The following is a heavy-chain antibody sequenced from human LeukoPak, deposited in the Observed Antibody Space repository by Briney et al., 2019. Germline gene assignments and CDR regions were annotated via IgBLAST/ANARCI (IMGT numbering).Heavy chain of an antibody. CDR2: IYYSGST. CDR1: GGSISSYY. CDR3: ARANSSSSLYFDY. D-gene: IGHD6-6*01. Sequence: SETLSLTCTVSGGSISSYYWSWIRQPPGKGLEWIGYIYYSGSTNYNPSLKSRVTISVDTSKNQFSPKLSSVTAADTAVYYCARANSSSSLYFDYWGQGTLVTVSS. V-gene: IGHV4-59*01. J-gene: IGHJ4*02.